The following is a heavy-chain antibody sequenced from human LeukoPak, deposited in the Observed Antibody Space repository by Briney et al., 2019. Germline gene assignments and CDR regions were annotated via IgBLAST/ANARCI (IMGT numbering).Heavy chain of an antibody. Sequence: GGSLRLSCGAFGFTFHNYAMSWVRQAPGKGLEWLSAISGGGDSTYYADSVKGRFTISRDNSKNTLSLQMNSLRAEDTAVYYCAKVQIVGATTSYYFDYWGQGTLVTVSS. V-gene: IGHV3-23*01. CDR3: AKVQIVGATTSYYFDY. CDR1: GFTFHNYA. CDR2: ISGGGDST. D-gene: IGHD1-26*01. J-gene: IGHJ4*02.